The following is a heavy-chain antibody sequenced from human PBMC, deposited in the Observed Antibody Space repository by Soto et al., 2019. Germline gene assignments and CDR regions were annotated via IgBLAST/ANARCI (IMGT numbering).Heavy chain of an antibody. J-gene: IGHJ4*02. D-gene: IGHD5-18*01. CDR1: GFIFNNYA. CDR2: VTASGGGT. CDR3: AKALVPALTAKFGY. Sequence: GGSLRLSCAASGFIFNNYAMTWVRQAPGKGLECVSTVTASGGGTFYANSVKGRFTISRDNSRNTLHPQMSSLRVEDTALYYCAKALVPALTAKFGYWGQGTLVTVYS. V-gene: IGHV3-23*01.